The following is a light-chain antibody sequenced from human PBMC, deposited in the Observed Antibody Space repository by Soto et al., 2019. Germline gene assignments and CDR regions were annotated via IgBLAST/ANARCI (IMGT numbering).Light chain of an antibody. J-gene: IGLJ2*01. CDR3: EAWDGSLNVVL. V-gene: IGLV1-44*01. CDR2: SNN. CDR1: SPTIGTNT. Sequence: QLVLTQPPSASGTPGQRVTISCSGTSPTIGTNTVNWYQHLPGSAPKLLIYSNNQRPSGVPDRFSGSKSGTSASLAISGLQPDDEADYYCEAWDGSLNVVLFGGGTQLTVL.